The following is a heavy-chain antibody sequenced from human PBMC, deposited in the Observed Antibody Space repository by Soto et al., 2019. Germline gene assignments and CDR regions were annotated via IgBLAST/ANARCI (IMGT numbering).Heavy chain of an antibody. CDR3: FNVAFGY. Sequence: EVQLVESGGGLVQPGGSLRLSCAASGFSFRSNWMSWVRQAPGKGLEWVANIKEDGSEEYYVDSVKGRFTISRDNAQNSLDLQMNGLRAEDTALYYCFNVAFGYWGQGTLVTVSS. J-gene: IGHJ4*02. CDR1: GFSFRSNW. V-gene: IGHV3-7*01. CDR2: IKEDGSEE.